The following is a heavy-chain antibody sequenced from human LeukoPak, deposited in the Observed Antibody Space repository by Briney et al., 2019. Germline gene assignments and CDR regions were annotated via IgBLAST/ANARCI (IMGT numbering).Heavy chain of an antibody. CDR2: IYSGGNI. V-gene: IGHV3-23*03. Sequence: PGGSLRLSCAASGFTFSTYAMSWVRQAPGKGLEWVSVIYSGGNIYYIESVKGRFTISRDTSKNTLYLQMHSLRAEDTAVYFCAGRHCSGGGCYFAGADPFDYWGQGTLVTVSS. CDR3: AGRHCSGGGCYFAGADPFDY. CDR1: GFTFSTYA. J-gene: IGHJ4*02. D-gene: IGHD2-15*01.